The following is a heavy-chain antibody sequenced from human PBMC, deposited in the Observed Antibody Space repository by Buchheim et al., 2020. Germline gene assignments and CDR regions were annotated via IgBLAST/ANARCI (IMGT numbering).Heavy chain of an antibody. CDR1: GFTFSSYS. D-gene: IGHD3-3*01. CDR2: ISSSSSTI. CDR3: ARGGTGERYYDFWSGYYPILFDY. J-gene: IGHJ4*02. Sequence: EVQLVESGGGLVQPGGSLRLSCAASGFTFSSYSMNWVRQAPGKGLEWVSYISSSSSTIYYADSVKGRFTISRDNAKKELYLPMNSLRAEDTAVYYCARGGTGERYYDFWSGYYPILFDYWGQGTL. V-gene: IGHV3-48*01.